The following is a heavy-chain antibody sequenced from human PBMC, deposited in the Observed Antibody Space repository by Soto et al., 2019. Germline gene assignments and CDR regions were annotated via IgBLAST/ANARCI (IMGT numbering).Heavy chain of an antibody. CDR2: IFYSGST. Sequence: SETLSLTCTVPGVSISNGGYYWSWLRQPPGKGLEWIGFIFYSGSTYYNPSLSRRVTISVDTSKNQFSLTLSCVTAADTAVYYCARALWVERTRSYSDVWGEVSTVTIVS. CDR1: GVSISNGGYY. CDR3: ARALWVERTRSYSDV. V-gene: IGHV4-30-4*08. D-gene: IGHD3-10*01. J-gene: IGHJ6*04.